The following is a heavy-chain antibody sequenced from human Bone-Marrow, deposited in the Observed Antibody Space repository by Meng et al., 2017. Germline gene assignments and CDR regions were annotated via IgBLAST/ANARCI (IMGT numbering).Heavy chain of an antibody. CDR3: ARDWYRDSYYYGMDV. D-gene: IGHD6-13*01. CDR2: ISWNGGKI. Sequence: GESLKISCAASGFPFDDYGMGWVRQVPGKGLEWVSGISWNGGKIGYADSVKGRFTISRDNAKNKNSLYLQMNSLRAEDTALYYCARDWYRDSYYYGMDVWGQGTTVTVSS. J-gene: IGHJ6*02. V-gene: IGHV3-20*04. CDR1: GFPFDDYG.